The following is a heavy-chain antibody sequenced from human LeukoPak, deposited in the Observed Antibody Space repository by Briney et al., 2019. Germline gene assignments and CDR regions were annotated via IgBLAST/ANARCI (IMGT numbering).Heavy chain of an antibody. V-gene: IGHV4-4*02. CDR3: AREGGFYRPLDY. CDR1: VGSVSSTNW. CDR2: VHLDGRT. Sequence: PSETLSLTCGVSVGSVSSTNWWTWIRQPPGKGLEWIGEVHLDGRTHFNPSLKSRLTMSVDLSENHVSLKLTSVTAADTAVYYCAREGGFYRPLDYSGQGTLVTVSS. J-gene: IGHJ4*02. D-gene: IGHD6-25*01.